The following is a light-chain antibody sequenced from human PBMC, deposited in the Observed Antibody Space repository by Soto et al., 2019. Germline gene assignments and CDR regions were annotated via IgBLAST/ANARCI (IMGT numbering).Light chain of an antibody. J-gene: IGKJ1*01. Sequence: EIVMTQSPVTLSVSPGERATLSCRASQSVSSNLAWYQQKPGQAPSLLIYGAFPRATVIPARFSGTGSGTEFTLTISSLQSEDFALYYCQQYNDWPLTFGQGTKVDI. CDR3: QQYNDWPLT. V-gene: IGKV3-15*01. CDR2: GAF. CDR1: QSVSSN.